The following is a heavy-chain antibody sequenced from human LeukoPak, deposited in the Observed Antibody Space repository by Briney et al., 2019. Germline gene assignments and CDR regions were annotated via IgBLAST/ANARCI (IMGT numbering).Heavy chain of an antibody. V-gene: IGHV1-18*01. CDR2: ISAYNGNT. Sequence: ASVKVSCKASGYTFTSYGISWVRQAPGQGLEWRGWISAYNGNTNYAQKLQGRVTMTTDTSTSTAYMELRSLRSDDTAVYYCARDSGDIVVVPAAQNDYWGQGTLVTVSS. CDR1: GYTFTSYG. J-gene: IGHJ4*02. D-gene: IGHD2-2*01. CDR3: ARDSGDIVVVPAAQNDY.